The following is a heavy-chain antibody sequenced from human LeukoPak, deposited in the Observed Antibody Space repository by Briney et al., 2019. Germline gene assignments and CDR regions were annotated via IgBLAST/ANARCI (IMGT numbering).Heavy chain of an antibody. D-gene: IGHD3-10*01. V-gene: IGHV3-30*02. CDR2: IRYDGSNK. CDR3: AKDLTITMVRGVISAADC. J-gene: IGHJ4*02. Sequence: GGSLRLSCAASGFTFSSYGMHWVRQAPGKGLEWVAFIRYDGSNKYYADSVKGRFTISRDNSKNTLYLQMNSLRAEDTAVYYCAKDLTITMVRGVISAADCWGQGTLVTVSS. CDR1: GFTFSSYG.